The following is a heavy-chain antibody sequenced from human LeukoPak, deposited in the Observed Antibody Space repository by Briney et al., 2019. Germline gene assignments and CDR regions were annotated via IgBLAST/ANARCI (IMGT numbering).Heavy chain of an antibody. V-gene: IGHV1-46*01. Sequence: ASVKVSCKASGYTFTGYYMHWVRQAPGQGLEWMGIINPSGGSTSYAQKFQGRVTMTRDMSTSTVYMELSSLRSEDTAVYYCARVGYYDSSGYYDGAFDYWGQGTLVTVSS. CDR2: INPSGGST. J-gene: IGHJ4*02. CDR1: GYTFTGYY. CDR3: ARVGYYDSSGYYDGAFDY. D-gene: IGHD3-22*01.